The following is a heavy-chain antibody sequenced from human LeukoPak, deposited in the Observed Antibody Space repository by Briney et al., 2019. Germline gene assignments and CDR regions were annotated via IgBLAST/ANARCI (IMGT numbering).Heavy chain of an antibody. CDR2: IYYVGST. CDR3: ARENYDFWSGYFH. D-gene: IGHD3-3*01. J-gene: IGHJ4*02. Sequence: KASETLSLTCTVSGGSISSYYWSWIRQPPGKGLEWIGYIYYVGSTNYNPSLKSRLTISVDTSKNQFSLKLRSVTAADTAVYYCARENYDFWSGYFHWGQGTLVTVSS. CDR1: GGSISSYY. V-gene: IGHV4-59*12.